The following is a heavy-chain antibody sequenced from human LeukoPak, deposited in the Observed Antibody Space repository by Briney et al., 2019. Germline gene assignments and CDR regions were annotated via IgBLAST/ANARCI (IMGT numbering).Heavy chain of an antibody. Sequence: GASVKVSRKASGGTFSSYAISWVQQAPGQGLEWMGGIIPIFGPANYAQKFQGRVTITTDESTSTAYMELSSLRSEDTAVYYCARGGYTTWFDPWGQGTLVTVSS. CDR1: GGTFSSYA. CDR2: IIPIFGPA. D-gene: IGHD3-22*01. V-gene: IGHV1-69*05. J-gene: IGHJ5*02. CDR3: ARGGYTTWFDP.